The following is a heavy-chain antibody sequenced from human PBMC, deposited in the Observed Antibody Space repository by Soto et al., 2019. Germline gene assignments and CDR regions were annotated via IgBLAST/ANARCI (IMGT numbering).Heavy chain of an antibody. J-gene: IGHJ4*02. Sequence: SVKVSCKASGYTFTSYGISWVRQAPGQGLEWMGGIIPIFGTANYAQKFQGRVTITADESTSTAYMELSSLRSEDTAVYYCAIGAYSSSWYADYWGQGTLVTVSS. CDR2: IIPIFGTA. D-gene: IGHD6-13*01. V-gene: IGHV1-69*13. CDR1: GYTFTSYG. CDR3: AIGAYSSSWYADY.